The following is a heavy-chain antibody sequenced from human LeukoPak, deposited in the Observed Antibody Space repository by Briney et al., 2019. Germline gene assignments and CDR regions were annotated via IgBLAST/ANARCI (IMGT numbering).Heavy chain of an antibody. CDR3: AKDQSDYAGYYFDY. D-gene: IGHD4-17*01. V-gene: IGHV3-23*01. CDR1: GFSFSNYA. CDR2: ISGSGGSA. Sequence: PGGSLRLSCAASGFSFSNYALSWVRQAPGKGLEWVSGISGSGGSAYYADSVKGRFTISRDNSKNKVYLQMNSLRAEDAAVYYCAKDQSDYAGYYFDYWGQGTLVTVSS. J-gene: IGHJ4*02.